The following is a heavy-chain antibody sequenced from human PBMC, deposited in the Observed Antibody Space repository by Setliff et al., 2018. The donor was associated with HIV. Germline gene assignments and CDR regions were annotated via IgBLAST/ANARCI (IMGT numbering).Heavy chain of an antibody. V-gene: IGHV4-39*07. J-gene: IGHJ5*01. CDR3: AGHPVTSGWLSLNWFDP. CDR2: IYHDGTT. D-gene: IGHD6-19*01. CDR1: GGSINTCSYY. Sequence: SETLSLTCSVSGGSINTCSYYWAWVRQPPGNELEWIGSIYHDGTTHYRSSLRSRAAISIDTSKSQISLKVRSVTAADTAVYFCAGHPVTSGWLSLNWFDPWGQGILVTV.